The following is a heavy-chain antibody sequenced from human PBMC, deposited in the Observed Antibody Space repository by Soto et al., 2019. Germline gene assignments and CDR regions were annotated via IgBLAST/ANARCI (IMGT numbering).Heavy chain of an antibody. Sequence: PGGSLRLSCAASGFTFSSYAMSWVRQAPGKGLEWVSAISGSGGSTYYADSVKGRLTISRDNSKNTLYLQMNSLGAEDTAVYYCAKNEAGTYDYWGQGTPVTVSS. J-gene: IGHJ4*02. CDR1: GFTFSSYA. D-gene: IGHD1-26*01. V-gene: IGHV3-23*01. CDR3: AKNEAGTYDY. CDR2: ISGSGGST.